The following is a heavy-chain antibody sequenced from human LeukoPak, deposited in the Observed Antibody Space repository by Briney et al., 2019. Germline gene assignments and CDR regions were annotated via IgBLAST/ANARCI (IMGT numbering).Heavy chain of an antibody. CDR1: GFTFSTYV. CDR3: AKGRLATVTTWDYFDY. J-gene: IGHJ4*02. V-gene: IGHV3-23*01. D-gene: IGHD4-17*01. Sequence: GGSLRLSCAASGFTFSTYVVSWVRQAPGKGLEWVSAISGSGGSTYYADSVKGRFTVSRDNSKNTLYLQMNSLRAEDTAVYYCAKGRLATVTTWDYFDYWGQETLVTVSS. CDR2: ISGSGGST.